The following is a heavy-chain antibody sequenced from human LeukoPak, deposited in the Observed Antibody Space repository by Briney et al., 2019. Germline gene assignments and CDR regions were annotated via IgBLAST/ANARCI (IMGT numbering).Heavy chain of an antibody. CDR1: GFTFSSYA. Sequence: TGGSLRLSCATSGFTFSSYAMHWVRQAPGKGLEWVAVISYGGDKEYYADSVKGRFTISRDNSRSALYLQMNSLRAEDTAVYYCARGAYYYEDWGQGTLVTVSS. CDR3: ARGAYYYED. D-gene: IGHD3-22*01. J-gene: IGHJ4*02. CDR2: ISYGGDKE. V-gene: IGHV3-30-3*01.